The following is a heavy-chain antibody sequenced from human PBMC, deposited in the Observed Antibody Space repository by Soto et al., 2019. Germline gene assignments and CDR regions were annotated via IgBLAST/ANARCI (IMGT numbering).Heavy chain of an antibody. CDR3: ARLYTGYEAFDY. J-gene: IGHJ4*02. CDR2: VYYTGST. D-gene: IGHD5-12*01. Sequence: ASETLSLTCTGSGGAISNYYWTWIRQTPGKGLEWIGYVYYTGSTNYNPSLKSRVHISIDTSKNEFYLNLTSVTAADTAVYYCARLYTGYEAFDYWGQGTLVTVSS. V-gene: IGHV4-59*08. CDR1: GGAISNYY.